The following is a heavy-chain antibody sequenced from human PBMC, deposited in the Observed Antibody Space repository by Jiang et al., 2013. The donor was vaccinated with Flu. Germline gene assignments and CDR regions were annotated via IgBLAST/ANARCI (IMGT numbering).Heavy chain of an antibody. Sequence: SFSPYYWSWIRQPPGKGLEWIGYIYYSGSTNYNPSLKSRVTISVDTSKNQFSLKMSSVTAADTAVHYCARLYYGSGTFDYWGQGTLVTVSS. V-gene: IGHV4-59*08. D-gene: IGHD3-10*01. CDR2: IYYSGST. CDR1: SFSPYY. J-gene: IGHJ4*02. CDR3: ARLYYGSGTFDY.